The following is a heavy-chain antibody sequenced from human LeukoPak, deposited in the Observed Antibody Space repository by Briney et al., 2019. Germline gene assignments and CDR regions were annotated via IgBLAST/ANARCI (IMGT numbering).Heavy chain of an antibody. J-gene: IGHJ3*02. Sequence: GESLKISCKGSGYSFTSYWIGWVRQMPGKGLEWMGIIYPGDSDTRYSPSFQGQVTISADQSISTAYLQWSSLKASDTAMYYCARIKDIVVVPAAGGDAFDIWGQGTMVTVSS. CDR2: IYPGDSDT. D-gene: IGHD2-2*01. CDR1: GYSFTSYW. CDR3: ARIKDIVVVPAAGGDAFDI. V-gene: IGHV5-51*01.